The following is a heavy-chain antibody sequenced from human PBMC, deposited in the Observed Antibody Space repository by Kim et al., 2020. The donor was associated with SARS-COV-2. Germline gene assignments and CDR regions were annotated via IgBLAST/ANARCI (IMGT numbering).Heavy chain of an antibody. CDR2: IYPRDSDT. CDR1: GYTFPNYW. V-gene: IGHV5-51*01. D-gene: IGHD3-10*01. Sequence: GESLKISCEGSGYTFPNYWIGWVRQMPGKGLEWMGIIYPRDSDTRYNPSFQGQVTISADKSISTVYLQWSSLKASDTAMYYCVRPDYGSESYSGDFWGQGTLLTVSS. CDR3: VRPDYGSESYSGDF. J-gene: IGHJ4*02.